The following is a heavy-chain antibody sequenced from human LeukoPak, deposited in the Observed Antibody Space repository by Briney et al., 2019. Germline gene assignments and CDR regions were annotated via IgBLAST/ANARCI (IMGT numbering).Heavy chain of an antibody. D-gene: IGHD3-3*01. CDR2: IYYCGST. CDR1: GGSISSYY. CDR3: ARGYDFWSGYFDYFDY. V-gene: IGHV4-59*01. J-gene: IGHJ4*02. Sequence: SETLSLTCTVSGGSISSYYWSWIRQPPGKGLEWIGYIYYCGSTNYNPSLKSRVTISVDTSKNQFSLKLSSVTAADTAVYYCARGYDFWSGYFDYFDYWGQGTLVTVSS.